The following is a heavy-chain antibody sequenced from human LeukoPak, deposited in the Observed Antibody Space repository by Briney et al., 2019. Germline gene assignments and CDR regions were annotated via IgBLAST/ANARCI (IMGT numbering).Heavy chain of an antibody. J-gene: IGHJ6*02. Sequence: GGSLRLSCAASGFTFSSYSMNWVRQAPGKGLGWVSSISSSSSYIYYADSVKGRFTISRDNAKNSLYLQMNSLRAEDTAVYYCARDNLDSSSWYGYYGMDVWGQGTTVTVSS. CDR3: ARDNLDSSSWYGYYGMDV. CDR1: GFTFSSYS. V-gene: IGHV3-21*01. CDR2: ISSSSSYI. D-gene: IGHD6-13*01.